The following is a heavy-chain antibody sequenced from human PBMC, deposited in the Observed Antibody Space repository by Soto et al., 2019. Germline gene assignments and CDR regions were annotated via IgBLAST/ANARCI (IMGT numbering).Heavy chain of an antibody. CDR3: ARDLTRTGSSWPLGWFDP. D-gene: IGHD6-13*01. J-gene: IGHJ5*02. Sequence: ASVKVSCKASGYTFTSYDINWVRQATGQGLEWMGWMNPNSGNTGYAQKFQGRVTITADKSTSTAYMELRSLRSEDTAVYYCARDLTRTGSSWPLGWFDPRGQGTLXTVSS. CDR1: GYTFTSYD. V-gene: IGHV1-8*01. CDR2: MNPNSGNT.